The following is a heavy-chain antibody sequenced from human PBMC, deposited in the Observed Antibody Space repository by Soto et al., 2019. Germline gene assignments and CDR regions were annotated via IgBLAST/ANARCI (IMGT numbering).Heavy chain of an antibody. V-gene: IGHV4-59*06. J-gene: IGHJ4*02. Sequence: SETLSLTCTFSGCSISSYYWSWIRQPPGKGLEWIGYIYYTGTASYNPSLNSRVIISVDTSKNQFSLRLNSVTAADTAVYYCARSYDSSGYNDYWGQGTLVTVSS. CDR2: IYYTGTA. CDR1: GCSISSYY. CDR3: ARSYDSSGYNDY. D-gene: IGHD3-22*01.